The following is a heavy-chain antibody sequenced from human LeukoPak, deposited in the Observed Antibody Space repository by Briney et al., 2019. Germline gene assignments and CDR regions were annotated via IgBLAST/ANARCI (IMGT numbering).Heavy chain of an antibody. D-gene: IGHD4-17*01. V-gene: IGHV4-4*07. CDR2: IYNSGIT. J-gene: IGHJ4*02. Sequence: SETLSLTCTVSGGSISSYYWSWIRQPAGKGLEWIGRIYNSGITNYNPSLRSRVTMSMDTSMNQFSLKLRSVTAADTAVYYCARDYGDFPAYYFDYWGQGTLVTVSS. CDR1: GGSISSYY. CDR3: ARDYGDFPAYYFDY.